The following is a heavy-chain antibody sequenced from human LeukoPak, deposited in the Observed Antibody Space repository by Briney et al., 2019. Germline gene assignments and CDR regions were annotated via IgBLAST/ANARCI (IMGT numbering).Heavy chain of an antibody. Sequence: PGGSLRLSCAASGFTFSSYSMNWVRQAPGKGLEWVSSISNSSSYIYYADSVKGRFTVSRNNAKNSLYLQMNSLRAEDTAVYYCARDQDDYSNYDPTQCFDYWGQGTLVSVSS. D-gene: IGHD4-11*01. CDR2: ISNSSSYI. V-gene: IGHV3-21*01. J-gene: IGHJ4*02. CDR3: ARDQDDYSNYDPTQCFDY. CDR1: GFTFSSYS.